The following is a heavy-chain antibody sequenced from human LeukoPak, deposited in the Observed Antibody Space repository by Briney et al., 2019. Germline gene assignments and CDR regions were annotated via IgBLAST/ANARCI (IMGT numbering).Heavy chain of an antibody. CDR2: IYYSGST. CDR3: ASSIAVASLGFDP. J-gene: IGHJ5*02. CDR1: GGSISSYY. V-gene: IGHV4-59*08. Sequence: SETLSLTCTVSGGSISSYYWSWIRRPPGKGLEWIGYIYYSGSTNYNPSLKSRVTISVDTSKNQFSLKLSSVTAADTAVYYCASSIAVASLGFDPWGQGTLVTVSS. D-gene: IGHD6-19*01.